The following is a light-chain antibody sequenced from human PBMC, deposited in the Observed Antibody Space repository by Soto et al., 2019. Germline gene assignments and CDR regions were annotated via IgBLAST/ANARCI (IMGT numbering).Light chain of an antibody. V-gene: IGKV3-15*01. CDR2: ATS. Sequence: EIVMTQSPATLSVSPGERATVSCRASQSVSSNLAWYQRKPGQAPRLLIYATSTRATGIPDRFSGSGSGTEFTLTISSLQSEDFAVYHCQQYDNKPPITFGQGTRLEIK. CDR1: QSVSSN. J-gene: IGKJ5*01. CDR3: QQYDNKPPIT.